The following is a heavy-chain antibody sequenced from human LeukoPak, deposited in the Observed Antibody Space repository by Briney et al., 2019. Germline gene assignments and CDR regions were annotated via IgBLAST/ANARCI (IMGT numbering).Heavy chain of an antibody. CDR2: IYYSGST. CDR1: GGSISSSSYY. D-gene: IGHD6-19*01. CDR3: ASPGNSGLLAFDI. J-gene: IGHJ3*02. Sequence: SETLSLTCTVSGGSISSSSYYWGWIRQPPGKGLEWIGSIYYSGSTYYNPSLKSRGTISVDASKNPFSLKLSSVTAADTAVYYCASPGNSGLLAFDIWGQGTMVTVSS. V-gene: IGHV4-39*01.